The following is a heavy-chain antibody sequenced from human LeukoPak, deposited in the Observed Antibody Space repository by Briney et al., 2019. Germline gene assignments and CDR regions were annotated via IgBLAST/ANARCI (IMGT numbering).Heavy chain of an antibody. J-gene: IGHJ4*02. CDR3: ARVPNTYYYDSSGHPGLDY. V-gene: IGHV4-30-4*01. CDR1: GGSISSGDYY. CDR2: IYYSGST. Sequence: SETLSLTCTVSGGSISSGDYYWSWIRQPPGKGLEWIGYIYYSGSTYYNPSLKSRVTISVDTSKNQFSLKLSSVTAADTAVYYCARVPNTYYYDSSGHPGLDYWGQGTLVTVSS. D-gene: IGHD3-22*01.